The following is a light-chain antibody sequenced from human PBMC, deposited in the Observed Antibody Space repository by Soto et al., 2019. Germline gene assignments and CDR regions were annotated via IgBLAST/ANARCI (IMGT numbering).Light chain of an antibody. V-gene: IGKV1-39*01. CDR2: AAS. CDR1: QSIDSY. CDR3: QQSYSMPWT. Sequence: DIQMTQSPSSLSASVGDRVTITCRTSQSIDSYLNWYQEKPGKAPNLLMYAASSLQSGVPSRFSGSGSGTDFTPTITSLQPEDFATYYCQQSYSMPWTFGQGTKVEVK. J-gene: IGKJ1*01.